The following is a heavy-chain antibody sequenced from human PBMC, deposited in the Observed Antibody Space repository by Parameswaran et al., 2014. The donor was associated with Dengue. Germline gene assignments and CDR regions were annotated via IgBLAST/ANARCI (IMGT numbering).Heavy chain of an antibody. CDR2: IYYSGST. CDR3: ATIDISYGMDV. Sequence: RWIRQPPGKGLEWIGYIYYSGSTNYNPSLKSRVTISVDTSKNQFSLKLSSVTAADTAVYYCATIDISYGMDVWAKGPRSPSP. V-gene: IGHV4-59*01. J-gene: IGHJ6*02. D-gene: IGHD3-9*01.